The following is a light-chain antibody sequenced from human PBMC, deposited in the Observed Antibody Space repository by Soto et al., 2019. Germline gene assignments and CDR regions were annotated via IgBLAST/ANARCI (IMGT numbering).Light chain of an antibody. J-gene: IGKJ1*01. Sequence: IVLTQSPATLSVSPGEKATLSCRASQSVSSNLAWYQQKPGQAPRLLMYGASTRATAIPARISGSGSGTEFTLNITSLQAEDIAVYYCQQYDTWHVWTFGQGTKVEI. CDR1: QSVSSN. V-gene: IGKV3-15*01. CDR2: GAS. CDR3: QQYDTWHVWT.